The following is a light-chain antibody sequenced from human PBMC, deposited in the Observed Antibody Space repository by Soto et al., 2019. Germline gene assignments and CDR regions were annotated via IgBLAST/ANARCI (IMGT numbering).Light chain of an antibody. Sequence: DIQMTQSPSTLSASVGDRVTITCRASQSISSWLAWYQQKPGKAPKLLIYDASSFESGVPSRFSGSGSGTEFPLTISRLQPDDFATYYCQQYNSYSGTFGQGTKLEIK. J-gene: IGKJ1*01. CDR1: QSISSW. V-gene: IGKV1-5*01. CDR2: DAS. CDR3: QQYNSYSGT.